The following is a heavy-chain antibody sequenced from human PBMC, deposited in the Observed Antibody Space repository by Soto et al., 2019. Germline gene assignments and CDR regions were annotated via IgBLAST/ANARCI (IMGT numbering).Heavy chain of an antibody. V-gene: IGHV1-69*01. CDR2: IIPIFGTA. CDR3: ARQGLPAGEYWFDP. D-gene: IGHD3-16*01. J-gene: IGHJ5*02. Sequence: QVQLVQSGAEVKKPGSSVKVSCKASGGTFSSYAISWVRQAPGRGLEWMGGIIPIFGTANYAQKFQGRVTITADESTSTAYMELSSLRSEDTAVYYCARQGLPAGEYWFDPWGQGTLVTVSS. CDR1: GGTFSSYA.